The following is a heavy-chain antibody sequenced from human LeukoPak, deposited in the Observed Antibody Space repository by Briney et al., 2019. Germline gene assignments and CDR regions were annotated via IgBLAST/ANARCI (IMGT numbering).Heavy chain of an antibody. V-gene: IGHV3-23*01. CDR2: ISDNGGST. CDR3: ATQNFDY. CDR1: GFTLSNYA. Sequence: GGSLRLSCAASGFTLSNYAMSWVRQAPGQGLEWVSTISDNGGSTYYADSVKGRFTLSRDNSKSTLSLQMNSLRDDDTALYYCATQNFDYWGPGALVTVSS. J-gene: IGHJ4*02.